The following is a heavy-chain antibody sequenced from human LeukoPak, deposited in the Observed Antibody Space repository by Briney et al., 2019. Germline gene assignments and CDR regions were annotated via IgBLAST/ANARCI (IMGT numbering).Heavy chain of an antibody. V-gene: IGHV4-59*01. Sequence: SGTLSLTCTVSGGSINSYYWGWIRQPPGKGLEWIGNIFYSGMTKYNPSLKSRVTISVDTSKNLFSLKLNSVNDADTAVYFCARYDSSGFYQYFFDYWGPGTLVTVSS. CDR2: IFYSGMT. CDR3: ARYDSSGFYQYFFDY. J-gene: IGHJ4*02. CDR1: GGSINSYY. D-gene: IGHD3-22*01.